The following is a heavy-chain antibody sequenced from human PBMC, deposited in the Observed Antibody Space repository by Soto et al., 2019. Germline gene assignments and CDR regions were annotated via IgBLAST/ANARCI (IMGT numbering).Heavy chain of an antibody. CDR2: INAGNGNT. Sequence: ASVKVSCKASGYTFTSYAMHWVRQAPGQRLEWMGWINAGNGNTKYSQKFQGRVTITRDTSASTAYMELSSLRSEGTAVYYCARDLVRGDRRYGMDVWGQGTTVTVSS. D-gene: IGHD3-10*01. V-gene: IGHV1-3*01. CDR3: ARDLVRGDRRYGMDV. CDR1: GYTFTSYA. J-gene: IGHJ6*02.